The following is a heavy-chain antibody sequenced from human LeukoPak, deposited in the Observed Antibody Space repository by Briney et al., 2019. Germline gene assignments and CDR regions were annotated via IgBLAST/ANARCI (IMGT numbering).Heavy chain of an antibody. D-gene: IGHD1-7*01. CDR3: ASFITGTIRYFDY. CDR1: GDSITNHY. V-gene: IGHV4-59*11. J-gene: IGHJ4*02. CDR2: IYHSGST. Sequence: PSETLSLTCIVSGDSITNHYWSLIRRPPGKGLEWIGYIYHSGSTYYNPSLKSRVTISVDRSKNQFSLKLSSVTAADTAVYYCASFITGTIRYFDYWGQGTLVTVSS.